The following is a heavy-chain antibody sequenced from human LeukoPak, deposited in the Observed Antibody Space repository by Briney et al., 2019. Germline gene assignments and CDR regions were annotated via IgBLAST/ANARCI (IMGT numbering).Heavy chain of an antibody. CDR2: ISSSSSYI. Sequence: GGSLTLSCAASGFTFSSYSMNWVRQAPGKGLEWVSSISSSSSYIYYADSVKGRFTISRDNAKNSLYLQMNSLRAEDTAVYYCARREVTREIDYWGQGTLVTVSS. D-gene: IGHD5-18*01. V-gene: IGHV3-21*01. CDR3: ARREVTREIDY. J-gene: IGHJ4*02. CDR1: GFTFSSYS.